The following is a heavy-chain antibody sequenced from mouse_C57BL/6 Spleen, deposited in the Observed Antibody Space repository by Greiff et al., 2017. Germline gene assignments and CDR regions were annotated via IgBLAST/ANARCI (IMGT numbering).Heavy chain of an antibody. CDR2: ISSGSSTI. CDR3: ARGAYYYGSSYVDY. V-gene: IGHV5-17*01. CDR1: GFTFSDYG. Sequence: EVQGVESGGGLVKPGGSLKLSCAASGFTFSDYGMHWVRQAPEKGLEWVAYISSGSSTIYYADTVKGRFTISRDNATNTLFLQMGSLRSEDTAMYYCARGAYYYGSSYVDYWDEGTTLTVSS. J-gene: IGHJ2*01. D-gene: IGHD1-1*01.